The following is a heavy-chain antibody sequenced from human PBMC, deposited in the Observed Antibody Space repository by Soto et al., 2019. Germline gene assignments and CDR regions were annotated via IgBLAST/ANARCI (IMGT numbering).Heavy chain of an antibody. Sequence: SVKVSCKASGGTFSSYAISWVRQAPGQGLEWMGGIIPIFGTANYAQKFQGRATITADESTSTAYMELSSLRSEDTAVYYCARDRLGRGYSYGSTLDYWGQGTLVTVSS. J-gene: IGHJ4*02. CDR1: GGTFSSYA. V-gene: IGHV1-69*13. CDR2: IIPIFGTA. D-gene: IGHD5-18*01. CDR3: ARDRLGRGYSYGSTLDY.